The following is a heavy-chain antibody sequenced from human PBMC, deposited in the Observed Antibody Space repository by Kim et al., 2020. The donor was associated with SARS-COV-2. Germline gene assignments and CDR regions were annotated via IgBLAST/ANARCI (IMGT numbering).Heavy chain of an antibody. Sequence: GGSLRLSCAASGFTFRDYWMSWVRQAPGKGLEWVANIKQDGSDKYYVDSVKGRFTISRDNAKNSLYLQMISLRAEDTAVYYCARRINSGNYIAFDSWGQGTLVTVSS. J-gene: IGHJ4*01. V-gene: IGHV3-7*01. CDR3: ARRINSGNYIAFDS. CDR2: IKQDGSDK. CDR1: GFTFRDYW. D-gene: IGHD1-26*01.